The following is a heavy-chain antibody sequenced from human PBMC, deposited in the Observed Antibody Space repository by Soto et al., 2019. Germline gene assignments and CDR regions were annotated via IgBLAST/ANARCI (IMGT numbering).Heavy chain of an antibody. D-gene: IGHD3-9*01. J-gene: IGHJ4*02. CDR1: GFTFSSYW. Sequence: PGGSLRLSCAASGFTFSSYWMHWVRQAPGKGLVWVSRINSDGSSTSYADSVKGRFTISRDNARNTLYLQMNSLRAEDTAVYYCARGGFILTGYLDYWGQGTLVTVSS. CDR3: ARGGFILTGYLDY. CDR2: INSDGSST. V-gene: IGHV3-74*01.